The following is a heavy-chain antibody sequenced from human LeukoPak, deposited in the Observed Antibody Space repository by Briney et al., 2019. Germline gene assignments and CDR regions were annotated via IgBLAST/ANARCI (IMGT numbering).Heavy chain of an antibody. V-gene: IGHV4-38-2*02. Sequence: SETLSLTCTVSGYSISSGYYWGWIRQPPGKGLEWIGSIYHSGSTYYNPSLKSRVTISVDTSKNQFSLKLSSVTAADTAVYYCARVGLGWCSGCLWYFDLWGRGTLVTVSS. D-gene: IGHD2-21*01. CDR3: ARVGLGWCSGCLWYFDL. CDR2: IYHSGST. CDR1: GYSISSGYY. J-gene: IGHJ2*01.